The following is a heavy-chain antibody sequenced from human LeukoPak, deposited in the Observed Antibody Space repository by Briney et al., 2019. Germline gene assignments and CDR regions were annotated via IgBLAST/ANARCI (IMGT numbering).Heavy chain of an antibody. CDR3: ARGEWDLLFDY. CDR2: IFYSGST. Sequence: SSETLSLTCTVSGGSISGYYWSWIRQPPGKGLEWIGYIFYSGSTNYNPSLKSGVTISVDTSKNQSSLKLSSVTAADTAVYYCARGEWDLLFDYWGQGTLVTVSS. D-gene: IGHD1-26*01. CDR1: GGSISGYY. J-gene: IGHJ4*02. V-gene: IGHV4-59*01.